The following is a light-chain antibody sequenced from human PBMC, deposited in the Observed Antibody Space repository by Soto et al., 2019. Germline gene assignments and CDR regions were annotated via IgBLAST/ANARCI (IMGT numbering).Light chain of an antibody. Sequence: QPVLTQPPSVSGAPGQRVTISGTGSNSNIGANYDVHWYQQLPGTAPKLLIYGNTNRPSGVPDRFSGSKSGTSASLAITGLQAEDEADYYCQSYDSSLTGYVVFGGGTKLTVL. J-gene: IGLJ2*01. V-gene: IGLV1-40*01. CDR1: NSNIGANYD. CDR3: QSYDSSLTGYVV. CDR2: GNT.